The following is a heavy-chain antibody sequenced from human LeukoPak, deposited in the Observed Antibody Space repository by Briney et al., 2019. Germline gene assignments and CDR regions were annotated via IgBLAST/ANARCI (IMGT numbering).Heavy chain of an antibody. Sequence: QPGRSLRLSCAASGFTFSSYGMHWVRQAPGKGLEWVAVIWYDGSNKYYADSVKGRFTISRDNSKNMLYLQMNSLRAEDPAVYYCAKEGTVGVVFDYWGQGTLVTVSS. CDR2: IWYDGSNK. CDR1: GFTFSSYG. J-gene: IGHJ4*02. V-gene: IGHV3-33*06. D-gene: IGHD1-26*01. CDR3: AKEGTVGVVFDY.